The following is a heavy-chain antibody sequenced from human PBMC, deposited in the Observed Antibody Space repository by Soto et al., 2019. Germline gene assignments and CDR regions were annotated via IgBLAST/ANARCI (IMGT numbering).Heavy chain of an antibody. J-gene: IGHJ5*02. Sequence: SETLSLTCTVSGGSISSYYWSWIRQPPGKGLEWIGYIYYSGSTNYNPSLKSRVTISVDTSKNQFSLKLSSVTAADTAVYYCASTPLGITPNWFDPWGQGTLVTVSS. CDR2: IYYSGST. CDR3: ASTPLGITPNWFDP. CDR1: GGSISSYY. V-gene: IGHV4-59*01. D-gene: IGHD3-22*01.